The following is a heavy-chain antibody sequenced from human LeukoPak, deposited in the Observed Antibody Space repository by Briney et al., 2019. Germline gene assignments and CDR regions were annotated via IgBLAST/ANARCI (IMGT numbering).Heavy chain of an antibody. CDR3: ARVDYDFWSGPYYYMDV. CDR2: IYYSGSA. CDR1: GGSISSSRYY. V-gene: IGHV4-39*07. D-gene: IGHD3-3*01. J-gene: IGHJ6*03. Sequence: ETPSPPCTVSGGSISSSRYYWGWVPQPPGKGVEGVGGIYYSGSAYYNPSLKSRVTISVDTSKNQFSLKLSSVTAADTAVYYCARVDYDFWSGPYYYMDVWGKGTTVTVSS.